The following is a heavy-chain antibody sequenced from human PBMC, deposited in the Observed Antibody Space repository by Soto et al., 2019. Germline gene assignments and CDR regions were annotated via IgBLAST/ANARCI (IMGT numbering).Heavy chain of an antibody. CDR2: LYSSGNT. CDR3: ARGPYSSGWYVVDS. Sequence: XETLSLTCTVSGASISAYAWSWIRQPAGKGLEWIGRLYSSGNTNYNPSFKSRLTMSADTSKNQFSLKLSSVTAADTAVYYCARGPYSSGWYVVDSWGQGTLVTVSS. J-gene: IGHJ4*02. CDR1: GASISAYA. D-gene: IGHD6-19*01. V-gene: IGHV4-4*07.